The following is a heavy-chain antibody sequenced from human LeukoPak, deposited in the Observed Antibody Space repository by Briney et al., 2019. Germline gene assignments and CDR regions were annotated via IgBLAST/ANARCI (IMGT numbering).Heavy chain of an antibody. CDR3: ARVKRKQHGIAAGLFGY. CDR1: GGSISSYY. V-gene: IGHV4-4*07. D-gene: IGHD6-13*01. CDR2: IYTSGST. J-gene: IGHJ4*02. Sequence: SETLSLTCTVSGGSISSYYWSWIRKPAGKGLEWIGRIYTSGSTNYKPSLKSRVTMSVDTSKNQFSLKLSSVTAADTAVYYCARVKRKQHGIAAGLFGYWGQGTLVTVSS.